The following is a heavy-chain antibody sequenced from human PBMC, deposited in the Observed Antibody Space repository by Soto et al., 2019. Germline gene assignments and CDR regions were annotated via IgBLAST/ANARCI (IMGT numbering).Heavy chain of an antibody. CDR2: IYHSGTT. D-gene: IGHD3-10*01. Sequence: TLSLTCSVSGASISNYYWSWIRQPPGKGLEWLGYIYHSGTTSYNPSLQSRVTISLDTSKNQFSLKLTSATAADTAVYYCARHLNYNYFDYWGQGTLVTVSS. CDR1: GASISNYY. CDR3: ARHLNYNYFDY. J-gene: IGHJ4*02. V-gene: IGHV4-59*01.